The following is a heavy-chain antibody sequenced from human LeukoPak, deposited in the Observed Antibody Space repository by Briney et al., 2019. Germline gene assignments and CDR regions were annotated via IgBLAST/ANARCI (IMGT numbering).Heavy chain of an antibody. CDR2: ISYDGSNK. V-gene: IGHV3-30-3*01. Sequence: GRSLRLSCAASGFTFSSYAMHWVRQAPGKGLEWVAVISYDGSNKYYADSVKGRFTISRDNSKNTLYLQVNSLRAEDTAVYYCARAPRFLEWLLPHDYWGQGTLVTVSS. J-gene: IGHJ4*02. CDR3: ARAPRFLEWLLPHDY. D-gene: IGHD3-3*01. CDR1: GFTFSSYA.